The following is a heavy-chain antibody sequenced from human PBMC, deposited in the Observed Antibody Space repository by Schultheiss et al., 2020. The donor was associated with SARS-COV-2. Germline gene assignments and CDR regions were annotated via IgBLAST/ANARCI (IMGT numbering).Heavy chain of an antibody. CDR3: ASQWELRFFDY. J-gene: IGHJ4*02. D-gene: IGHD1-26*01. CDR1: GFTFSSYA. V-gene: IGHV3-23*01. Sequence: GGSLRLSCAASGFTFSSYAMSWVRQAPGKGLEWVSAISGSGGSTYYADSVKGRFTISRDNAKNSLYLQMNSLRAEDTAVYYCASQWELRFFDYWGQGTLVTVSS. CDR2: ISGSGGST.